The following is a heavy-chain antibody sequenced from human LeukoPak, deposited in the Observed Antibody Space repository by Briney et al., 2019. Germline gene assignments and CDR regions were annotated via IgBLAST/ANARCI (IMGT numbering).Heavy chain of an antibody. CDR2: IYYSGST. Sequence: PSETLSLTCTVSGGSISSYYWSWIRQPPGKGLEWIGYIYYSGSTNYNPSLKSRVTMSVDASKNQFSLRLSSVTAVDTAVYYCARDEGSSGYYLYYWGQGTLVTVSS. CDR3: ARDEGSSGYYLYY. D-gene: IGHD3-22*01. V-gene: IGHV4-59*12. J-gene: IGHJ4*02. CDR1: GGSISSYY.